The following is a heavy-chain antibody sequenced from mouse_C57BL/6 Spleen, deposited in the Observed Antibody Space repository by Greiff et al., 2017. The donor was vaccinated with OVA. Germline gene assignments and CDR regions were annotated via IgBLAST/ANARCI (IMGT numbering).Heavy chain of an antibody. CDR3: ARKPVVEGAMDY. V-gene: IGHV1-80*01. CDR1: GYAFSSYW. J-gene: IGHJ4*01. Sequence: VKLVESGAELVKPGASVKISCKASGYAFSSYWMNWVKQRPGKGLEWIGQIYPGDGDTNYNGKFKGKATLTADKSSSTAYMQLSSLTSEDSAVYFCARKPVVEGAMDYWGQGTSVTVSS. D-gene: IGHD1-1*01. CDR2: IYPGDGDT.